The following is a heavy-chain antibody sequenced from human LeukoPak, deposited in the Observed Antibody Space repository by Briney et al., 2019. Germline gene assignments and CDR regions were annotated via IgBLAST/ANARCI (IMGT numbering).Heavy chain of an antibody. Sequence: SETLSLTCAVYGGSFSGYYWSWIRQPPGKGLEWIGEINHSGSTNYNPSLKSRVTISVDTSKNQFSLKLSSVTAADTAVHYCATLAGGGSWYYYYYYMDVWAKGPRSLSP. J-gene: IGHJ6*03. V-gene: IGHV4-34*01. CDR1: GGSFSGYY. CDR2: INHSGST. CDR3: ATLAGGGSWYYYYYYMDV. D-gene: IGHD6-13*01.